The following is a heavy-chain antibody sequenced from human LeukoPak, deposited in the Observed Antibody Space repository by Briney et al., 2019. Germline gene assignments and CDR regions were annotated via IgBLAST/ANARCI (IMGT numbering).Heavy chain of an antibody. D-gene: IGHD6-19*01. CDR3: ARGPYSGDWHFEF. V-gene: IGHV1-46*01. CDR2: INPSGGST. Sequence: ASVKVSCKASGYTFTSCFIHWVRQAPGQGLEWMGVINPSGGSTSYAQKFQGRVTMTRDTSTSTVSIELSSLRFEDTAVYYCARGPYSGDWHFEFWGQGTLFTVSS. CDR1: GYTFTSCF. J-gene: IGHJ4*02.